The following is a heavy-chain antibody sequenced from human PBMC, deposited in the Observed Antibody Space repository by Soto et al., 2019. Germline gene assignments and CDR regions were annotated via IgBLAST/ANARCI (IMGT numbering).Heavy chain of an antibody. D-gene: IGHD6-6*01. Sequence: GASVKVSCTASCYTFTSYGISWVRQSPGQGLEWMGWISAYNGNTNYALKLQGRVTMTTDTSTSTAYMELRSLRSEETAVYYCARDLSSGYWGQGTLVTVS. CDR2: ISAYNGNT. CDR3: ARDLSSGY. J-gene: IGHJ4*02. CDR1: CYTFTSYG. V-gene: IGHV1-18*04.